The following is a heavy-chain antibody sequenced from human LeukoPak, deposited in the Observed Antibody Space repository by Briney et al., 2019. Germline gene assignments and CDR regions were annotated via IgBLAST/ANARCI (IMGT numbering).Heavy chain of an antibody. CDR1: GGTFSSYA. Sequence: ASVKVSCKASGGTFSSYAISWVRQAPGQGLEWMGGIIPIFGTANYAQKFQGRVTITADESTSTAYMELSSLRSEDAAVYYCARVGYCSGGSCRRMAGAFDIWGQGTMVTVSS. D-gene: IGHD2-15*01. J-gene: IGHJ3*02. V-gene: IGHV1-69*13. CDR2: IIPIFGTA. CDR3: ARVGYCSGGSCRRMAGAFDI.